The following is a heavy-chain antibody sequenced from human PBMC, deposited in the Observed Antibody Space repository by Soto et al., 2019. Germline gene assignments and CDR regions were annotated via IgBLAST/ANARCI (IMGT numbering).Heavy chain of an antibody. V-gene: IGHV3-23*01. D-gene: IGHD3-3*01. CDR1: GFTFSSYA. J-gene: IGHJ3*02. Sequence: EVQLLESGGGLVQPGGSLRLSCAASGFTFSSYAMSWVRQAPGKGLEWVSAISGSGGSTYYADSVKGRSTISRDNSKNTLYLQMNSLRAEDTAVYYCAKDIGTYYDFWSGFDAFDIWGQGTMVTVSS. CDR3: AKDIGTYYDFWSGFDAFDI. CDR2: ISGSGGST.